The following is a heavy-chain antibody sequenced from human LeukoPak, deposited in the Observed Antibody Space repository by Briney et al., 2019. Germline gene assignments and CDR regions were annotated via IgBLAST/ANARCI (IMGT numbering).Heavy chain of an antibody. CDR3: ARHTPYDILTGYYPHYFDY. CDR2: IYPGDSGT. J-gene: IGHJ4*02. V-gene: IGHV5-51*01. Sequence: GESLKISCKGSGYRFTSYWIGWVGQMPGKGLEWMGFIYPGDSGTRYSPSFPGQVTISADKSISNAYLQWSSLNASDTSMYYCARHTPYDILTGYYPHYFDYWGQGTLVTVSS. D-gene: IGHD3-9*01. CDR1: GYRFTSYW.